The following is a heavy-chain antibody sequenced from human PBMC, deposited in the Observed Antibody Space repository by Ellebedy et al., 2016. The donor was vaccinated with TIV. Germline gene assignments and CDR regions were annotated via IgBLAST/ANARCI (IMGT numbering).Heavy chain of an antibody. V-gene: IGHV1-3*01. CDR1: GYTFTTYT. J-gene: IGHJ5*02. CDR3: ARETHYYDSRSDYPWGS. Sequence: ASVKVSXKASGYTFTTYTMHWVRQAPGQGLEWMGWINAGNGKTKSSQKFQGRVTITRDTSESTAYMELSSLRSEDTAVYYCARETHYYDSRSDYPWGSWGQGTLVTVSS. D-gene: IGHD3-22*01. CDR2: INAGNGKT.